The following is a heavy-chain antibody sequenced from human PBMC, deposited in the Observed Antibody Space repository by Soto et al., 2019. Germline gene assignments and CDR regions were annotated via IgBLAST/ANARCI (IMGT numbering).Heavy chain of an antibody. Sequence: QLQLQESGPGLVKPSETLSLTCTVSGGSISSSSYYWGWIRQPPGKGLEWIGSIYYSGSTYYNPSLKSRVPIPVDTSKNQFSLKLSSVTAADTAVYYCATLWFGEGNYWGQGTLVTVSS. V-gene: IGHV4-39*01. D-gene: IGHD3-10*01. J-gene: IGHJ4*02. CDR3: ATLWFGEGNY. CDR1: GGSISSSSYY. CDR2: IYYSGST.